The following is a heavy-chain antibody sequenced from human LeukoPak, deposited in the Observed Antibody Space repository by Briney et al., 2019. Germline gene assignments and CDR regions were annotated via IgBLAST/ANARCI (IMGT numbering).Heavy chain of an antibody. J-gene: IGHJ4*02. D-gene: IGHD4-17*01. CDR2: IYYSGST. Sequence: SETLSLTCTVSGGSISSGDYYWSWIRQPPGTGLEWIGYIYYSGSTYYNPSLKSRVTISVDTSKNRFSLKLSSVTAADTAVYYCARLGGATVTTHNFDYWGQGTLVTVSS. V-gene: IGHV4-30-4*08. CDR3: ARLGGATVTTHNFDY. CDR1: GGSISSGDYY.